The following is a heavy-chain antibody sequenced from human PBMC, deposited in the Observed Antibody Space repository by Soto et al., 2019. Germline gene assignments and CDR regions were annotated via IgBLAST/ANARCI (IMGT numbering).Heavy chain of an antibody. CDR1: GFTFRNYV. Sequence: EVQLLESGGGLVQPGGSLRLSCAASGFTFRNYVMTWVRQAPRQGLEWVSSISGSGDSTYYADSVKGRITISRDNSKDTLSLQMKSLRAEDTAVYYCAKDRDFGWVNDYSYGVDVWGQGTTVTVSS. CDR3: AKDRDFGWVNDYSYGVDV. J-gene: IGHJ6*02. CDR2: ISGSGDST. V-gene: IGHV3-23*01. D-gene: IGHD3-3*01.